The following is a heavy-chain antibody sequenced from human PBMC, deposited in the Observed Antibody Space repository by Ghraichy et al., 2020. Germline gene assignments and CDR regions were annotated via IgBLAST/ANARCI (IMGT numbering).Heavy chain of an antibody. V-gene: IGHV3-7*03. CDR3: ARDMAAAGTTGSDAFDI. J-gene: IGHJ3*02. CDR2: INQDGSEK. D-gene: IGHD6-13*01. Sequence: GGSLRLSCAASGFTFSSYWMSWVRQAPGKGLEWVANINQDGSEKYYVDSVKGRFTVSGDNAKNSLYLQMNSLRAEDTAVYYCARDMAAAGTTGSDAFDIWGQGTMVTVSS. CDR1: GFTFSSYW.